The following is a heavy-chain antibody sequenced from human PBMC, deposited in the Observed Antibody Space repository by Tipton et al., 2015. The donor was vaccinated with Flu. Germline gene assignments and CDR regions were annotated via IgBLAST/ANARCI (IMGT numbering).Heavy chain of an antibody. J-gene: IGHJ4*02. CDR2: ISARGDDT. V-gene: IGHV3-23*01. D-gene: IGHD3-3*01. Sequence: SLRLSCAASGFTFSDYAMSWVRQAPGKGLEWISAISARGDDTHYANSVKGWFTISRDKSKDTVYLQMDSLRDDDTALYFCAKDRAQTVYYDLWSGYYFDYWGPGTLVTVSS. CDR1: GFTFSDYA. CDR3: AKDRAQTVYYDLWSGYYFDY.